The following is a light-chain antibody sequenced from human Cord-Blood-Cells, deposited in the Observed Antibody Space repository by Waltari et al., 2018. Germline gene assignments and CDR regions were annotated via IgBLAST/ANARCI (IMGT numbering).Light chain of an antibody. J-gene: IGKJ4*01. V-gene: IGKV1-39*01. CDR3: QQSYSTPPLT. CDR1: QSISSY. CDR2: AAS. Sequence: DIQMTQYPSPLSASVGDRVTITCRASQSISSYLNWYQQKPGKAPKLLIYAASSLQSGVPSRFSGSGSGTDFTLTISSLQPEDFATYYCQQSYSTPPLTFGGGTKVEIK.